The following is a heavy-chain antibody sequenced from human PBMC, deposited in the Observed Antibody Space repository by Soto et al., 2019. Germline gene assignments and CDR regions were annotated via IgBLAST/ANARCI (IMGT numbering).Heavy chain of an antibody. D-gene: IGHD5-12*01. Sequence: QVQLVQSGAEVKKPGASVKVSCKASGYTFTSYGISWVRQAPGQGLEWMGWISAYNGNTNYAQKLQGRVTMITDTSTSTAYMELRSLISDDTAVYYCASERGYSGYVHGYYYMDVWGKGTTVTVSS. CDR1: GYTFTSYG. J-gene: IGHJ6*03. CDR3: ASERGYSGYVHGYYYMDV. CDR2: ISAYNGNT. V-gene: IGHV1-18*01.